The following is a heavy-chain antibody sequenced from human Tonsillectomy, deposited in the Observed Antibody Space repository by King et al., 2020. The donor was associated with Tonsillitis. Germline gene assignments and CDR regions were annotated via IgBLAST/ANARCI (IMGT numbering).Heavy chain of an antibody. Sequence: QLQESGPGLVKPSETLSLTCTVSGGPISSSRYYWGWIRQPPGKGLQWIGSFYYSGTTYYDASLQSRVTISVDTSENQLSLKLSSVTAADTAVYYCARRSNPYYDSSGSSSTEAFEIWGQGTMVTVSS. CDR3: ARRSNPYYDSSGSSSTEAFEI. D-gene: IGHD3-22*01. J-gene: IGHJ3*02. CDR1: GGPISSSRYY. CDR2: FYYSGTT. V-gene: IGHV4-39*01.